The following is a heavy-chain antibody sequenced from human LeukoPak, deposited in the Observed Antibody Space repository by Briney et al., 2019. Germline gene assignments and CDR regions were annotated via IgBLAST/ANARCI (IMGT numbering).Heavy chain of an antibody. CDR3: VSGMVEFDY. CDR2: ITSSSSYM. V-gene: IGHV3-21*01. Sequence: GGSLRLSCAASGFTFSSFSMSWVRQAPGKGLEWVSSITSSSSYMYYADSVKGRFTISRDNAKNSLYLQMNSLRVEDTAVYYCVSGMVEFDYWGQGTLVTVSS. D-gene: IGHD2-15*01. J-gene: IGHJ4*02. CDR1: GFTFSSFS.